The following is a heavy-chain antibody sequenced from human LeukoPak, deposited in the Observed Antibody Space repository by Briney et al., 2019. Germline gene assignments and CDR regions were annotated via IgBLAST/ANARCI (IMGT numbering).Heavy chain of an antibody. Sequence: ASVKVSCKASGYTFTGYYMHWVRQAPGQGLEWMGWINPNSGGTNYAQKFQGRVTMTRDTSISTAYMELSRLRSDDTAVYYCARTDPKFHLFDYWGQGTLVTVSS. CDR2: INPNSGGT. J-gene: IGHJ4*02. D-gene: IGHD2-21*01. V-gene: IGHV1-2*02. CDR1: GYTFTGYY. CDR3: ARTDPKFHLFDY.